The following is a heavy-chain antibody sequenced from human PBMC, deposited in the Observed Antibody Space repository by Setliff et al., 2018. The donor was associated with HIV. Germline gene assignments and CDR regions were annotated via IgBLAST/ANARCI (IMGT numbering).Heavy chain of an antibody. V-gene: IGHV3-33*01. Sequence: GGSLRLSCAPSGFTFSNFGIHWVRQAPGKGLEWVAVIWYDGSNQYYADSAKGRFTISRDNSKNTVYLQMSSLRVDDTAVYYCARDRGDTLGGGYYYHYMDVWGKGTTVTVSS. CDR3: ARDRGDTLGGGYYYHYMDV. J-gene: IGHJ6*03. CDR1: GFTFSNFG. CDR2: IWYDGSNQ. D-gene: IGHD3-16*01.